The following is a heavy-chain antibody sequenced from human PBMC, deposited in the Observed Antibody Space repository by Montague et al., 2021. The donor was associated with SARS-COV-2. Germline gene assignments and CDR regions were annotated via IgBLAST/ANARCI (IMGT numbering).Heavy chain of an antibody. J-gene: IGHJ6*02. CDR1: GGSISSSSYY. V-gene: IGHV4-39*01. D-gene: IGHD4-17*01. Sequence: SGTLSLTCTVSGGSISSSSYYWGWIRQPPGKGLEWIGSIYYSGSTYYNPSLKSRVTISVDTSKNQFSLKLSSVTAADTAVYYCARLMTTVSYYYGMDVWGQGTTVTVSS. CDR3: ARLMTTVSYYYGMDV. CDR2: IYYSGST.